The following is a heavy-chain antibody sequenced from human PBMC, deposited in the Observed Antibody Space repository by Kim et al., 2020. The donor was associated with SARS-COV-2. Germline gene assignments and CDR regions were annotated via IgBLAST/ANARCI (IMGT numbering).Heavy chain of an antibody. D-gene: IGHD2-21*02. CDR3: ARDCGARHDCSNWFDP. V-gene: IGHV1-18*01. Sequence: ASVKVSCNASGYTFTSYGISWVRQAPGQGLEWMGWISAYNGNTNYAQKLQGRVTMTTDTSTSTAYMELRSLRSDDTAVYYCARDCGARHDCSNWFDPWGQGTLVTVSS. J-gene: IGHJ5*02. CDR1: GYTFTSYG. CDR2: ISAYNGNT.